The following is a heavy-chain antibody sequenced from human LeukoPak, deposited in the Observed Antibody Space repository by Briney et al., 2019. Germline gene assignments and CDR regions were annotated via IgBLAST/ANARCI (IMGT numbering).Heavy chain of an antibody. Sequence: GESLKISCKGSGYSFISYWIGWVRQMPGKGLEWMGIIYPGDSETRYSPSFQGQVTISADKSIRNAYLQWSSLKASDTAMYYCARGSSGYSYGFDHWGQGTLVTVSS. CDR1: GYSFISYW. CDR2: IYPGDSET. V-gene: IGHV5-51*01. D-gene: IGHD5-18*01. CDR3: ARGSSGYSYGFDH. J-gene: IGHJ4*02.